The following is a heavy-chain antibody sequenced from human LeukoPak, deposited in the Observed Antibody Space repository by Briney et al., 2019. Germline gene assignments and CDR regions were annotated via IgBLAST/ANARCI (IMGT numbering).Heavy chain of an antibody. CDR2: ISYDGHNK. D-gene: IGHD6-13*01. Sequence: GGSLRLSCAASGFTFSSYNMHCVRQAPGRGREWGTIISYDGHNKNYADSVKGRFTVSRDNSNKMVYLQMNSLRNEDTAVYYCAKADGLAAALTPEYFYYGMDVWGKGTTVIVSS. CDR3: AKADGLAAALTPEYFYYGMDV. V-gene: IGHV3-30*18. CDR1: GFTFSSYN. J-gene: IGHJ6*04.